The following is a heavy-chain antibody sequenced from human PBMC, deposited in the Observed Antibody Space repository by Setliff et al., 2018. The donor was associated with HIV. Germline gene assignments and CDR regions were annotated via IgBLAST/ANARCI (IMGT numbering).Heavy chain of an antibody. Sequence: SVKVSCKVSGGSFSSYGFTWVRQAPGQGLEWMGGLIPLFGSADYPQKFQGRVTMTADESTRTVYMELSRLRFEDTAMYYCARGDSLLESIVWFDRWGQGTLVTVSS. CDR3: ARGDSLLESIVWFDR. CDR1: GGSFSSYG. CDR2: LIPLFGSA. D-gene: IGHD1-1*01. J-gene: IGHJ5*02. V-gene: IGHV1-69*13.